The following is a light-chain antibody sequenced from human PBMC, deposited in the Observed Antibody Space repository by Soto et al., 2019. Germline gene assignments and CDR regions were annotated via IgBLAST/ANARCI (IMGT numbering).Light chain of an antibody. V-gene: IGKV3-20*01. J-gene: IGKJ2*01. CDR2: GAS. CDR1: QSVSLNY. CDR3: QQYGSSPYT. Sequence: EIVLTQSPGTLSLSPGERATLSCRASQSVSLNYLAWYQQKPGQTPRLLIYGASSRATGIPDRFSAGGSGTDFTPTITRLEPEDFAVYYCQQYGSSPYTFGQGTRLEI.